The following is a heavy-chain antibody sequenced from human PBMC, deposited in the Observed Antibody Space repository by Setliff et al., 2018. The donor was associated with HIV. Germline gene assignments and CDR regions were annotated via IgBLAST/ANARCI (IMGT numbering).Heavy chain of an antibody. V-gene: IGHV1-69*13. CDR1: RGTFINSA. CDR3: ATGRHYYDSSDYPANPFDV. J-gene: IGHJ3*01. D-gene: IGHD3-22*01. CDR2: IIPIFNTG. Sequence: SVKVSCKASRGTFINSAFTWARQAPGQGLEWMGSIIPIFNTGNYAQKFQNRVTITADESTSTAYMELSSLRSEDTAVYFCATGRHYYDSSDYPANPFDVWGQGTMVTVSS.